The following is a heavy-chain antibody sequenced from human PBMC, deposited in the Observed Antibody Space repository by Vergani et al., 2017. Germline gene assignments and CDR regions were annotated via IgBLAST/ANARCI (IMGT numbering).Heavy chain of an antibody. CDR1: GFTFSSYS. J-gene: IGHJ4*02. V-gene: IGHV3-21*01. CDR2: ISSRSSYI. CDR3: ARDIRERGYYYDSSD. D-gene: IGHD3-22*01. Sequence: EVQLVESGGGLVQPGGSLRLSCAASGFTFSSYSMNWVRQAPGKGLEWVSSISSRSSYIYYADSVKGRFTISRDNAKNSLYLQMNSLRAEDTAVYYCARDIRERGYYYDSSDWGQGTLVTVSS.